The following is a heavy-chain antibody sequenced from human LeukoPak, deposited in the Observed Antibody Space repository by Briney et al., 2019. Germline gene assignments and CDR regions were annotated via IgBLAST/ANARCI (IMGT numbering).Heavy chain of an antibody. Sequence: SETLSLTCTVSGCSISSYYWSWIRQPPGKGLEWIGYIYYSGSTNYNPSLKSRVTISVDTSKNQFSLKLSSVTAADTAVYYCARDEPTYGMDVWGQGTTVTVSS. V-gene: IGHV4-59*01. J-gene: IGHJ6*02. D-gene: IGHD1-14*01. CDR1: GCSISSYY. CDR2: IYYSGST. CDR3: ARDEPTYGMDV.